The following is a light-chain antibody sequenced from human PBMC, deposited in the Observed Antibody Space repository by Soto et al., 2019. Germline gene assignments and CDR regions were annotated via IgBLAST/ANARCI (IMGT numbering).Light chain of an antibody. V-gene: IGLV2-8*01. CDR3: SSYAGSNNVV. J-gene: IGLJ2*01. CDR2: EVS. Sequence: QSVLTQPPSASGSPGQSVTISCTGTSSDVGGYNYVSWYQQHPGKAPKLMIYEVSERPSGVPDRFSGSKSGNTASLTVSGLQAEDEGDYYCSSYAGSNNVVFGGGTKLTVL. CDR1: SSDVGGYNY.